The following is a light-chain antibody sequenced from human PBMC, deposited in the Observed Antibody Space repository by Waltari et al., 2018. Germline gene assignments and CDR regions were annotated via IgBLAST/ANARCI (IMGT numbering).Light chain of an antibody. CDR2: DNT. Sequence: QSVLTQQPSLSGAPGQRVTISCTGSSSNLGEGSGVQWSQQFPGTAPKLLIYDNTNRPSGVPARFSGSKSGTSASLAITGLQAEDEADYYCQSYDSSLRGFYVFGTGTAVTV. V-gene: IGLV1-40*01. CDR1: SSNLGEGSG. CDR3: QSYDSSLRGFYV. J-gene: IGLJ1*01.